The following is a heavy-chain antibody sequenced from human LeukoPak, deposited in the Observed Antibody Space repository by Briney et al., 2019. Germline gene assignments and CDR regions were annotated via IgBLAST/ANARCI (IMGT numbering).Heavy chain of an antibody. CDR3: ARGSPGGY. CDR2: IYTSGST. V-gene: IGHV4-61*02. J-gene: IGHJ4*02. Sequence: SETLSLTCTVSGGSISSGSYYWSWIRQPAGKGLEWIGRIYTSGSTNYNPSLKSRVTISVDTSKNQFSLKLSSVTAADTAVYYCARGSPGGYWGQGTLVTVSS. CDR1: GGSISSGSYY.